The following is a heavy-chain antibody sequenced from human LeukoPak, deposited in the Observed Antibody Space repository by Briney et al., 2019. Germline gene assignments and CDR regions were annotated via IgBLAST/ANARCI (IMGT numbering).Heavy chain of an antibody. J-gene: IGHJ4*02. D-gene: IGHD2-15*01. V-gene: IGHV3-23*01. Sequence: GGSPRLSCAASGFTFSTFAMTWVRQAPGKGLEWVSLISGSGGIIYYADSVNGRFTISRDNSKNTLYLQMHSLRAEDTAVYYCAARPGEVAVPFDYWGQGTLVTVSS. CDR3: AARPGEVAVPFDY. CDR2: ISGSGGII. CDR1: GFTFSTFA.